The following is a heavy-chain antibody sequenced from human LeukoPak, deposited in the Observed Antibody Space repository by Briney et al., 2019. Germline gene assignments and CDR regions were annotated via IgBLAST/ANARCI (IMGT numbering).Heavy chain of an antibody. CDR2: ISSSSSYI. D-gene: IGHD3-3*01. J-gene: IGHJ4*02. CDR3: ARSGSYYDFWSGYQTATVDY. CDR1: GFTFSSYS. Sequence: GGSLRLSCAASGFTFSSYSMNWVRQAPGKGLEWVSSISSSSSYIYYADSVKGRFTISRDNAKNTLYLQMNSLRAEDTAVYYCARSGSYYDFWSGYQTATVDYWGQGTLVTVSS. V-gene: IGHV3-21*01.